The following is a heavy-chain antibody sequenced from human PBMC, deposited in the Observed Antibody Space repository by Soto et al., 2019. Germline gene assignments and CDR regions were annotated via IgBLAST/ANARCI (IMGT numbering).Heavy chain of an antibody. Sequence: ASVKVSCKASGYTFTSYGIGWVRQAPGQGLEWMGWIDGYNGDTNYAQKLQGRVTVTTDTSTSTAYMELRSLTSDDTAIYYCARDKERVSATSIPHFDSWGQGTLVTVYS. CDR2: IDGYNGDT. CDR1: GYTFTSYG. J-gene: IGHJ4*01. V-gene: IGHV1-18*04. D-gene: IGHD2-21*02. CDR3: ARDKERVSATSIPHFDS.